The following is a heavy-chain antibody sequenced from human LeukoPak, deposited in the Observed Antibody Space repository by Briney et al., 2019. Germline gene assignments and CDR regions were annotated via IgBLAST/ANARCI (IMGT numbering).Heavy chain of an antibody. CDR3: AGHPAEMNTL. D-gene: IGHD2-2*01. V-gene: IGHV3-21*01. CDR1: GLTFSNYR. J-gene: IGHJ4*02. Sequence: GGSLRLSCAASGLTFSNYRMNWVRQAPGKGLEWVSSISSSGNYIYYADSMRGRFTISRDNAENSVYLELSGLRAEDTAVYFCAGHPAEMNTLWGQGTLVTVSS. CDR2: ISSSGNYI.